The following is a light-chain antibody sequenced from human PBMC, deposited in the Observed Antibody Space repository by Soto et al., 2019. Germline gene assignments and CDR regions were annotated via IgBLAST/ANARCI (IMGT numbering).Light chain of an antibody. J-gene: IGLJ2*01. CDR2: EVS. CDR3: CSYTSSSTLV. Sequence: QSALTQPASVSGSPGQSITISCTGTSSDVGGYNYVSWYQQHPGKAPKLMIYEVSNRPSGVSNRFSGSKSAYTASLTISGLQAEDEADYYCCSYTSSSTLVFVGGTKLTVL. V-gene: IGLV2-14*01. CDR1: SSDVGGYNY.